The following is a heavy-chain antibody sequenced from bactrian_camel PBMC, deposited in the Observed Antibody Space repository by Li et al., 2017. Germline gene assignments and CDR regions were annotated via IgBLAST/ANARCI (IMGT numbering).Heavy chain of an antibody. CDR1: EFTSSSYC. D-gene: IGHD4*01. CDR2: IDADGTT. CDR3: AKASTDHNDYASFNY. J-gene: IGHJ4*01. Sequence: HVQLVESGGGSVQTGGSLRLSCRVSEFTSSSYCMGWFRQAPGSEREGVAAIDADGTTSYADSVQGRFTISKDNAKNTLYLQMSSLKPEDTAMYYCAKASTDHNDYASFNYWGQGTQVTVS. V-gene: IGHV3S26*01.